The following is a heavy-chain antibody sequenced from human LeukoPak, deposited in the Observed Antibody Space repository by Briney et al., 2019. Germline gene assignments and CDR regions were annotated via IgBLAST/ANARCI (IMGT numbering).Heavy chain of an antibody. CDR2: IIPIFGTA. D-gene: IGHD3-3*01. J-gene: IGHJ5*02. V-gene: IGHV1-69*01. CDR3: ARAGPITIFGVVINNWFDP. Sequence: SVTVSCKASGGTFSSYAISWVRQAPGQGLEWMGGIIPIFGTANYAQKFQGRVTITADESTSTAYMELSSLRSEDTAVYYCARAGPITIFGVVINNWFDPWGQGTLVTVSS. CDR1: GGTFSSYA.